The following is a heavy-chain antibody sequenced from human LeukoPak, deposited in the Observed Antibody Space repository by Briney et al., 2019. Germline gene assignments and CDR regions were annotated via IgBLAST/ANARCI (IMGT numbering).Heavy chain of an antibody. D-gene: IGHD2-8*01. J-gene: IGHJ6*04. CDR1: GGTFSSYA. CDR3: ARDSSDIVLMDV. V-gene: IGHV1-69*05. CDR2: IIPIFGTA. Sequence: GASVRVSCKASGGTFSSYAISWVRQAPGQGLEWVGGIIPIFGTANYAQKFQGRVTITTDESTSTAYMELSSLRSEDTAVYYCARDSSDIVLMDVWGKGTTVTVSS.